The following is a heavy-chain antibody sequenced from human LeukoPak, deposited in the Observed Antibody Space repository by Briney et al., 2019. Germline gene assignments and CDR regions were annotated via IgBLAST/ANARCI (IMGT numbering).Heavy chain of an antibody. CDR1: GGSISSFL. CDR2: IYYSGRT. CDR3: ARAASTVTLFDY. Sequence: SETLSLTCTVSGGSISSFLWRWLGQPPGEGLEWMGYIYYSGRTNYNPSLKSRVTISVDTSKNQFSLKLSSVTAADTAVYYCARAASTVTLFDYWGQGTLVTVSS. V-gene: IGHV4-59*01. D-gene: IGHD4-17*01. J-gene: IGHJ4*02.